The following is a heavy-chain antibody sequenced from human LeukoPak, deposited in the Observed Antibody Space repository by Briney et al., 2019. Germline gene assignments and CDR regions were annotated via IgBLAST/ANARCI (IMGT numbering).Heavy chain of an antibody. CDR1: GGSFSGYY. V-gene: IGHV4-34*01. D-gene: IGHD3-3*01. J-gene: IGHJ4*02. CDR2: INHSGST. Sequence: SETLSLTCAVYGGSFSGYYWSWIRQPPGKGLEWIGEINHSGSTNYNPSLKSRVTISVDTSKNQFSLKLSSVTAADTAVYYCARVPIRYDFWSGYRYYFDYRGQGTLVTVSS. CDR3: ARVPIRYDFWSGYRYYFDY.